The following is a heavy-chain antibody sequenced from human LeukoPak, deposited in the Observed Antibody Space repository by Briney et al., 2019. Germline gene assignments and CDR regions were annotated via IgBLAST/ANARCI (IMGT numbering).Heavy chain of an antibody. V-gene: IGHV3-33*01. Sequence: GGSLRLSCAASGFTFSSYGMHWVRQAPGKGLEWVAVIWYDGSNKYYADSVKGRFTISRDNSKNTLYLQMNSLRAEDTAVYYCARAPYDSSGYYYGWGQGTLVTVSS. CDR1: GFTFSSYG. D-gene: IGHD3-22*01. CDR2: IWYDGSNK. J-gene: IGHJ4*02. CDR3: ARAPYDSSGYYYG.